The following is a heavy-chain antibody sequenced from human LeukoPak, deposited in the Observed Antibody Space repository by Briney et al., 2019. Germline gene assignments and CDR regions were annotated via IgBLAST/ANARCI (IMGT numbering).Heavy chain of an antibody. CDR2: IIPIFGTA. J-gene: IGHJ3*02. CDR3: ARASVVVPTHDAFDI. CDR1: GGTFSSYA. Sequence: SVKVSCKASGGTFSSYAISWVRQAPGQGLEWMGGIIPIFGTANYAQKFQGRVMITTDESTSTAYMELSSLRSEDTAVYYCARASVVVPTHDAFDIWGQGTMVTVSS. V-gene: IGHV1-69*05. D-gene: IGHD2-2*01.